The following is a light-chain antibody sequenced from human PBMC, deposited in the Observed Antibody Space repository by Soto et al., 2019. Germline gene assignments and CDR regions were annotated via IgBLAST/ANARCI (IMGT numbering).Light chain of an antibody. Sequence: DIQMNQSPSSLSASVGDRVTITCRASQSSSTYLNWYRQKAGLAPKLLIYAASSLQSGVPSRFSGSGSGTDFTLTISSLQPEDFATYYCQQTYSTPPTFGQGTMVDVK. CDR2: AAS. CDR3: QQTYSTPPT. V-gene: IGKV1-39*01. CDR1: QSSSTY. J-gene: IGKJ1*01.